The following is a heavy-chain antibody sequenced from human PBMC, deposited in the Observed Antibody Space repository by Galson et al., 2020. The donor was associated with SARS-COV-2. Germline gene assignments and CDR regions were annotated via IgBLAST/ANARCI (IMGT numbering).Heavy chain of an antibody. Sequence: SETLSLTCDVFGGSFRGSYWAWIRQPPGQGLEFIGEINHSGSANYRPSLKSRVDISVDTSKSQFSLKLTSVTAADTATYYCARSITAAAGPFFDYWGQGTLVTVSS. J-gene: IGHJ4*02. CDR1: GGSFRGSY. CDR3: ARSITAAAGPFFDY. D-gene: IGHD6-13*01. V-gene: IGHV4-34*01. CDR2: INHSGSA.